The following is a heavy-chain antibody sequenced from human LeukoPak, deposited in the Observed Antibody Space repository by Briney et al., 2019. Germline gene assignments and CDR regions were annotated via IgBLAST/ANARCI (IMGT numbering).Heavy chain of an antibody. D-gene: IGHD2-15*01. V-gene: IGHV1-2*02. Sequence: ASVKVSCKTSGYTFTAYHIHWVRQAPGHGLEWLGWINPNSGGTNFAQNFQGRVTMTRDTSISTAYMELSRLRSDDTAMYYCARVALAEIDAFDIWGQGTMVTVSS. CDR2: INPNSGGT. CDR3: ARVALAEIDAFDI. CDR1: GYTFTAYH. J-gene: IGHJ3*02.